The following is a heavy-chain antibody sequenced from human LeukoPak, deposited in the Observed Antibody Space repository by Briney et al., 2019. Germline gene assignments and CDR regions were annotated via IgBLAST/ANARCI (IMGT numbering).Heavy chain of an antibody. CDR3: AKDRLGARMYFDF. CDR2: ISASGGST. J-gene: IGHJ4*02. CDR1: GFTFSSYS. D-gene: IGHD1-26*01. Sequence: GGSLRLSCAASGFTFSSYSMNWVRQAPGKGLEWVSAISASGGSTYYADSVKGRVTISRDNSKNTLYLQVNSLRVEDTDVYYCAKDRLGARMYFDFWGQGTLVTVSS. V-gene: IGHV3-23*01.